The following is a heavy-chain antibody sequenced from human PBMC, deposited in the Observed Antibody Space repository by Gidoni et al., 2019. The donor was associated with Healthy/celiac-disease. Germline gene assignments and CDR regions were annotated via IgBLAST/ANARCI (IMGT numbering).Heavy chain of an antibody. CDR3: AKDYGILAYYYGMDV. CDR1: GFTFDDYA. Sequence: EVQLVESGGGLVQPGRSLRLSCAASGFTFDDYAMHWVRQAPGKGLEWVSGISWNSGSIGYADSVKGRFTISRDNAKNSLYLQMNSLRAEDTALYYCAKDYGILAYYYGMDVWGQGTTVTVSS. V-gene: IGHV3-9*01. D-gene: IGHD3-10*01. CDR2: ISWNSGSI. J-gene: IGHJ6*02.